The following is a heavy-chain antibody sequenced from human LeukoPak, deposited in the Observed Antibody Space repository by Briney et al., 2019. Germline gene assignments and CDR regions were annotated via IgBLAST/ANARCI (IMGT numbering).Heavy chain of an antibody. J-gene: IGHJ6*03. D-gene: IGHD2-2*02. V-gene: IGHV4-39*07. CDR3: ARETPIVVVPAAILASHEYYYYYYMDV. CDR2: IYYSGST. Sequence: SETLSLTCGVSGGSVGSSSYYWGWIRQPPGKGLEWIGSIYYSGSTYYNPSLKSRVTISIDTSKNQFSLKLSSVTAADTAVYYCARETPIVVVPAAILASHEYYYYYYMDVWGKGTTVTVSS. CDR1: GGSVGSSSYY.